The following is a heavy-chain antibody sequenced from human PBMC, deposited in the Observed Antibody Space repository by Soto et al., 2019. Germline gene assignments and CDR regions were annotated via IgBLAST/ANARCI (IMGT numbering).Heavy chain of an antibody. CDR3: ARLYYYGSGSYSSFDY. CDR1: GYSFTSYW. CDR2: IDPSDSYT. D-gene: IGHD3-10*01. Sequence: GESLKISCKGSGYSFTSYWISWVRQMPGKGLEWMGRIDPSDSYTNYSPSFQGHVTISADRSISTAYLQWSSLKASDTAMYYCARLYYYGSGSYSSFDYWGQGTLVTVSS. J-gene: IGHJ4*02. V-gene: IGHV5-10-1*01.